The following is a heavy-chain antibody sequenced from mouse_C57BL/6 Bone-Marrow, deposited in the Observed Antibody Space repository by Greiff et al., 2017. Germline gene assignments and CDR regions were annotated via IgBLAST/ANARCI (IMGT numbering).Heavy chain of an antibody. Sequence: QVHVKQSGAELARPGASVKLSCKASGYTFTSYGISWVQQSTGQGLEWIGEIYPRSGNTYYNETFKGKAPLTSDKSSSTAYMQLRSLTSEDSAVYLCARSYGRRCAYGGQGNLGTVSA. CDR2: IYPRSGNT. D-gene: IGHD1-1*01. CDR1: GYTFTSYG. CDR3: ARSYGRRCAY. J-gene: IGHJ3*01. V-gene: IGHV1-81*01.